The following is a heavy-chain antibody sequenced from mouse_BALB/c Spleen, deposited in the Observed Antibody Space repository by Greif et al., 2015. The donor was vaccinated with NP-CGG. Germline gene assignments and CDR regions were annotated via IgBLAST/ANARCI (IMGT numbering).Heavy chain of an antibody. V-gene: IGHV2-6-7*01. D-gene: IGHD2-14*01. J-gene: IGHJ3*01. CDR2: IWGDGST. Sequence: VQLQQSGPGLVAPSQSLSITCTVSGFSLTGYGVNWVRQPPGKGLEWLGMIWGDGSTDYNSALKSRLSISKDNSKSQVFLKMNSLQTDDTARYYCAREGRYGWAWFAYWGQGTLVTVSA. CDR3: AREGRYGWAWFAY. CDR1: GFSLTGYG.